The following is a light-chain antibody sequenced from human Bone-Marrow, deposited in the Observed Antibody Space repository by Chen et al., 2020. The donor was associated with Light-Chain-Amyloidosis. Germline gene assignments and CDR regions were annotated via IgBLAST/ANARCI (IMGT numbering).Light chain of an antibody. Sequence: NFMLTQPHSVSESPGKTVIISCTRSSGRIATNYVQWYQQRPGSSPTTVIYEDDQRPSGVTDRFSGSIYRSSNSASLTISGLKTEDEADYDCQSYQGSSQGVFGGGTKLTVL. CDR2: EDD. CDR1: SGRIATNY. V-gene: IGLV6-57*01. J-gene: IGLJ3*02. CDR3: QSYQGSSQGV.